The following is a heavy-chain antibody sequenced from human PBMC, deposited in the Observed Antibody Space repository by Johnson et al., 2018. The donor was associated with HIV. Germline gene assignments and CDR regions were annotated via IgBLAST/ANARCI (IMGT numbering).Heavy chain of an antibody. D-gene: IGHD3-9*01. J-gene: IGHJ3*02. V-gene: IGHV3-11*04. Sequence: VQLVESGGGVVQPGGSLRLSCAASGFTFSDYYMSWIRQAPGKGLEWVSYISSRGSTIYYAGSVKGRFTISRDNAKNSLSLQMNSLRAEDTAIYYCAREEGSDILTRGDAFDIWCQGTMVAVSS. CDR1: GFTFSDYY. CDR3: AREEGSDILTRGDAFDI. CDR2: ISSRGSTI.